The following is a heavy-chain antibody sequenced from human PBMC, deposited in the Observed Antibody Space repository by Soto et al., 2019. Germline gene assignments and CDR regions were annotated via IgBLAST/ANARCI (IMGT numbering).Heavy chain of an antibody. CDR2: ISGSGST. D-gene: IGHD3-3*01. J-gene: IGHJ5*02. Sequence: QVQLQESGPGLVKPSQTLSLTCTVSGGSISSGDYYWSWIRQPPGKGLEWIGYISGSGSTYYNPSLKSRLTISVDTSKNQFSLKLSSATAADTAVYYCARVGGLEDFWSGSTLYNWFDPWGQGTLVTVSS. CDR1: GGSISSGDYY. V-gene: IGHV4-30-4*01. CDR3: ARVGGLEDFWSGSTLYNWFDP.